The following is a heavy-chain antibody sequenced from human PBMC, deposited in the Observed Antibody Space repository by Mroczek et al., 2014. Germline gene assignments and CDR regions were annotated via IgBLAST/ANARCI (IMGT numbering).Heavy chain of an antibody. CDR1: GFTFDDYA. CDR3: AKDARYCSGGSCPFDY. Sequence: VQLVESGGGLVQPGRSLRLSCAASGFTFDDYAMHWVRQAPGKGLEWVSGISWNSGSIGYADSVKGRFTISRDNAKNSLYLQMNSLRAEDTALYYCAKDARYCSGGSCPFDYWGQGTLVT. CDR2: ISWNSGSI. J-gene: IGHJ4*02. D-gene: IGHD2-15*01. V-gene: IGHV3-9*01.